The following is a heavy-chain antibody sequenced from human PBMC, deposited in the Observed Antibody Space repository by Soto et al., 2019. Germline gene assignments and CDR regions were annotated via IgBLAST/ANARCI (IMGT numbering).Heavy chain of an antibody. CDR2: ISYDGSNK. CDR1: GGTLRRCA. Sequence: SGGTLRRCAMLGGRQALGKGMEWVAVISYDGSNKYYADSVKGRFTISRDNSKNTLYLQMNSPRAEDTAVYDCAKEVRYSFFVFHQPRRSTRFPW. J-gene: IGHJ5*02. D-gene: IGHD5-12*01. V-gene: IGHV3-30-3*02. CDR3: AKEVRYSFFVFHQPRRSTRFP.